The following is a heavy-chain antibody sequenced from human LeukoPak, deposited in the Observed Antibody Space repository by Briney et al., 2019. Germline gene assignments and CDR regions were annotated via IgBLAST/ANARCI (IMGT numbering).Heavy chain of an antibody. CDR1: GFTFSSYS. CDR2: ISSSSSYI. CDR3: AKAYYYDGSVPPYFDY. J-gene: IGHJ4*02. Sequence: GSLRLSCAASGFTFSSYSMNWVRQAPGKGLEWVSSISSSSSYIYYADSVKGRFTISRDNSKNTLYLQMNSLRAEDTAVYYCAKAYYYDGSVPPYFDYWGQGTLVTVSS. V-gene: IGHV3-21*01. D-gene: IGHD3-22*01.